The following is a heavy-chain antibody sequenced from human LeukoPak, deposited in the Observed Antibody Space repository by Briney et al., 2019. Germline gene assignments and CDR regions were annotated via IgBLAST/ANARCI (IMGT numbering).Heavy chain of an antibody. Sequence: GGSLRLSCAASGFTFDDYAMHWVRQAPGKGLEWVSLISWDGGSTYYADSVKGRFTISRDNSKNSLYLQMNSLRAEDTAVYYCARGSFPEYDYVWGSYRPFDYWGQGTLVTVSS. D-gene: IGHD3-16*02. CDR1: GFTFDDYA. V-gene: IGHV3-43D*04. J-gene: IGHJ4*02. CDR3: ARGSFPEYDYVWGSYRPFDY. CDR2: ISWDGGST.